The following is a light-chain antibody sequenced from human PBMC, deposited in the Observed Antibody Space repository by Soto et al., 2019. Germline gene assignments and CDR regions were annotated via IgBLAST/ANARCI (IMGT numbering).Light chain of an antibody. CDR3: QHYNHWPPWT. CDR2: GAS. V-gene: IGKV3-15*01. J-gene: IGKJ1*01. Sequence: EIVMTQSPATLSVSPGERATLSCRASQSVSSNFAWYQHKPGQAPGLLIFGASTRATGIPARFSGSGSGTEFTLTISSLQSEDLAVYYCQHYNHWPPWTFGQGTKVDIK. CDR1: QSVSSN.